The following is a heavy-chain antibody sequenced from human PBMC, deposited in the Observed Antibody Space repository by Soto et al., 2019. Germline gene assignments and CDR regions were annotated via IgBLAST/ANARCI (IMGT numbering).Heavy chain of an antibody. CDR1: GGTLSSYA. J-gene: IGHJ4*02. D-gene: IGHD4-17*01. V-gene: IGHV1-69*01. Sequence: QVQLVQSGAEVKKPGSSVKVSCKASGGTLSSYASSWVRQAPGRGLEWMGGIIPIFGTANYAQKFQGRVTITADESTSTAYMELSSLRSEDTAVYYCARVTVTTSYWGQGTLVTVSS. CDR2: IIPIFGTA. CDR3: ARVTVTTSY.